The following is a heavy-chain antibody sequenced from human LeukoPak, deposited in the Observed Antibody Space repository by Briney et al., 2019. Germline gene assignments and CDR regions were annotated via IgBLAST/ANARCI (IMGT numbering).Heavy chain of an antibody. J-gene: IGHJ6*03. D-gene: IGHD2-2*01. CDR2: ISGSGRST. CDR1: RFTFTNYA. V-gene: IGHV3-23*01. CDR3: AKDLLSDYYYYYMDV. Sequence: GGSLRLPCAASRFTFTNYAMSWVRQAPGKGLEWVSAISGSGRSTSYADSVKGRFTISRDNSKTTLYLQMNSLRAEDTAVYYCAKDLLSDYYYYYMDVWGKGTTVTVSS.